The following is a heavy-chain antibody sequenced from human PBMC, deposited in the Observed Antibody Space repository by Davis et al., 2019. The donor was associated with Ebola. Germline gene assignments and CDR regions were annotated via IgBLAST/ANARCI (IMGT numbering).Heavy chain of an antibody. CDR3: ASDSSYNWFDP. CDR1: GGSISSSNW. Sequence: MPSETLSPTCAVSGGSISSSNWWSWVRQPSGKGLEWIGEISQSGSTNYNPSLKSRVTISVDKSKNQFSLKLSSVTAADTAVYYCASDSSYNWFDPWGQGTLVTVSS. J-gene: IGHJ5*02. V-gene: IGHV4-4*02. CDR2: ISQSGST.